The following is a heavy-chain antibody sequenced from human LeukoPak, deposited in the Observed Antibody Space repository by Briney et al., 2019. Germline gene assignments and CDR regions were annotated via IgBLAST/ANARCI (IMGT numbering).Heavy chain of an antibody. CDR1: GFTFSSYG. D-gene: IGHD6-13*01. J-gene: IGHJ6*03. CDR3: AKEGSSSWYVYYYYMDV. CDR2: IWYDGSNK. Sequence: GRSLRLSCAASGFTFSSYGMHWVRQAPGKGLEWVAVIWYDGSNKYYADSVKGRFTISRDNSKNTLYLQMNSLRAADTAVYYCAKEGSSSWYVYYYYMDVWGKGTTVTVSS. V-gene: IGHV3-33*06.